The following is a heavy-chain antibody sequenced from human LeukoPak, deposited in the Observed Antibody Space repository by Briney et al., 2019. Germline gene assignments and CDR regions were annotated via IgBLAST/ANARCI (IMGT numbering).Heavy chain of an antibody. J-gene: IGHJ6*03. D-gene: IGHD3-16*01. CDR2: IYHSGST. CDR1: GFTFHNYE. Sequence: GSLRLSCVASGFTFHNYEMNWVRQPPGKGLEWIGEIYHSGSTNYNPSLKSRVTISVDTSKNQFSLKLSSVTAADTAVYYCARGGGYYYMDVWGKGTTVTVSS. V-gene: IGHV4-34*01. CDR3: ARGGGYYYMDV.